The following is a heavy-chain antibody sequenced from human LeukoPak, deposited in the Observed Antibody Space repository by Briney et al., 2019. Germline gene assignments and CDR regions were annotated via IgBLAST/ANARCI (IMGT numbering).Heavy chain of an antibody. CDR2: ISSNGYTI. CDR1: GFSFSSYS. J-gene: IGHJ4*02. Sequence: GWSLRLSCAASGFSFSSYSMNWVRQAPGKGLEWISFISSNGYTIYYSDSVKGRFTISRDNAKNSLYLQMNSLRVEDTAVYSCARDRQTDYYDDSGYSDYWGQGTRVTVSS. V-gene: IGHV3-48*01. CDR3: ARDRQTDYYDDSGYSDY. D-gene: IGHD3-22*01.